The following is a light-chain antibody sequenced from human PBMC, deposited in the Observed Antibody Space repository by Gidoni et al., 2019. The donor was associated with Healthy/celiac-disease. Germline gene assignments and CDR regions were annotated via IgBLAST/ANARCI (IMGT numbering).Light chain of an antibody. CDR1: QSVSSN. J-gene: IGKJ1*01. Sequence: EIVLTQSPATLSLSPGERATLSCRASQSVSSNLAWYQQKPGQAPRLLIYDASHRATGIPARFSGSGSGTDFTLTISSLEPEYFAVYYCQQRSNWPRAFGQGTKVEIK. V-gene: IGKV3-11*01. CDR3: QQRSNWPRA. CDR2: DAS.